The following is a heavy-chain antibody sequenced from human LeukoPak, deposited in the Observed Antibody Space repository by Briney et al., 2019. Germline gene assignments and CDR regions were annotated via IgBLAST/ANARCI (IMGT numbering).Heavy chain of an antibody. CDR2: ISGSGAST. Sequence: GGSLRLSCAASGFTFTGYAMSWVRQAPGKGLEWVSAISGSGASTYYADSVKGRFTISRDNSKNTLYVQMNSLRAEDTAVYYCAKRGTELELADWGQGTLVTVSP. J-gene: IGHJ4*02. CDR3: AKRGTELELAD. D-gene: IGHD1-7*01. V-gene: IGHV3-23*01. CDR1: GFTFTGYA.